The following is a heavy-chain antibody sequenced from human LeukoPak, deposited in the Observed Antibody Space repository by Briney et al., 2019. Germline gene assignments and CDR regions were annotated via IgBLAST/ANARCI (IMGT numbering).Heavy chain of an antibody. CDR2: ISGSGGST. D-gene: IGHD1-1*01. J-gene: IGHJ4*02. CDR1: GFTFSSYG. V-gene: IGHV3-23*01. Sequence: PGGSLRLSCAASGFTFSSYGMSWVRQAPGKGLEWVSAISGSGGSTYYADSVKGRFTISRDNSKNTLYLQMNSLRAEDTAAYYCAKGSNNYPDNFDYWGQGTLVTVSS. CDR3: AKGSNNYPDNFDY.